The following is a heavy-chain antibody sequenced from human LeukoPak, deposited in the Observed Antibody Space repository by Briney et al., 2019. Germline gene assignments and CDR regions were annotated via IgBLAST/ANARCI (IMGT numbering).Heavy chain of an antibody. D-gene: IGHD5-12*01. CDR3: ASKVIRGNSGDDYDD. Sequence: GGSLRLSCAASGVTFSSYGMHWVRQAPGKGLEWVALISSDGNDKLYGDSVKGRFTISRDDSKSTLYLQMNSLRAEDTAVYYCASKVIRGNSGDDYDDWGQGTQVTVSS. J-gene: IGHJ4*02. CDR1: GVTFSSYG. CDR2: ISSDGNDK. V-gene: IGHV3-30*03.